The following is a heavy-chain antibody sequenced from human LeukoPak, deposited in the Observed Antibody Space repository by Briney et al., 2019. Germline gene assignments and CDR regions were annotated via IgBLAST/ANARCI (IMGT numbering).Heavy chain of an antibody. CDR3: AKSVLRPNHYDISGFYYNYFDS. CDR2: IKQDGGEK. D-gene: IGHD3-22*01. V-gene: IGHV3-7*03. J-gene: IGHJ5*01. Sequence: GGSLRLSCAASGFTFSSYWMSWVRQAPGKGLEWVANIKQDGGEKYYVDSVKGRFTISRDNANNSLYLQLNSLRAEDTAVYYCAKSVLRPNHYDISGFYYNYFDSWGQGALVTVSA. CDR1: GFTFSSYW.